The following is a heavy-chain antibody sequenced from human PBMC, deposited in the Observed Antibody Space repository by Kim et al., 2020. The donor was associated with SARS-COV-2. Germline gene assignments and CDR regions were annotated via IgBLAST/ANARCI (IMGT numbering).Heavy chain of an antibody. Sequence: GGSLRLSCAASGFTFSSYSMNWVRQAPGKGLEWVSYISSSSSTIYYADSVKGRFTISRDNAKNSLYLQMNSLRDEDTAVYYCARDHPLFYGGNSDAFDIWGQGTMVPVSS. CDR2: ISSSSSTI. J-gene: IGHJ3*02. D-gene: IGHD4-17*01. CDR3: ARDHPLFYGGNSDAFDI. CDR1: GFTFSSYS. V-gene: IGHV3-48*02.